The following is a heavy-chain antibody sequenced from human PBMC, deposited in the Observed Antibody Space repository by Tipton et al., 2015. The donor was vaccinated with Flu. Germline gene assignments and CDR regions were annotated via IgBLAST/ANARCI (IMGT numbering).Heavy chain of an antibody. CDR3: ARDRPNYYYYGMDV. Sequence: LRLSCTVSGGSISSYYWSWIRQPPGKGLEWIGYIYYSGSTNYNPSLKRRVTISVDTSKNQFSLKLSSVTAADTAVYYCARDRPNYYYYGMDVWGQGTTVTVSS. J-gene: IGHJ6*02. CDR2: IYYSGST. CDR1: GGSISSYY. V-gene: IGHV4-59*01.